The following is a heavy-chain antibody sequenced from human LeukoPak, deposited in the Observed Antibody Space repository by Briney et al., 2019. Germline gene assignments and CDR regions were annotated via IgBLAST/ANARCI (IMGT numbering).Heavy chain of an antibody. V-gene: IGHV6-1*01. D-gene: IGHD6-6*01. CDR2: TYYRSKWYN. CDR1: GGSVSSNSAA. CDR3: ARDRSTAARDENYFDY. J-gene: IGHJ4*02. Sequence: SQTLSLTCAISGGSVSSNSAAWNWIRQSPSRGLEWLVRTYYRSKWYNQYAISVKSRIIINPDTSKNQFSLQLNSVTPEDTAVYYCARDRSTAARDENYFDYWGRGIVVTVSS.